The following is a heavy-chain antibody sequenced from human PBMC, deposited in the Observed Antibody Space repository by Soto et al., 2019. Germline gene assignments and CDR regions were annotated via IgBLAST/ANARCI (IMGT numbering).Heavy chain of an antibody. CDR2: IWYDGSNK. V-gene: IGHV3-33*01. CDR1: GFTFSSYG. D-gene: IGHD2-21*02. J-gene: IGHJ6*02. Sequence: QVQLVESGGGVVQPGRSLRLSCAASGFTFSSYGMHWVRQAPGKGLEWVAVIWYDGSNKYYADSVKGRFTISRDNSKNTLYLQMNSLRAEDTAVYYCARDHGVVVTAIRSYYYGMDVWGQGTTVTVSS. CDR3: ARDHGVVVTAIRSYYYGMDV.